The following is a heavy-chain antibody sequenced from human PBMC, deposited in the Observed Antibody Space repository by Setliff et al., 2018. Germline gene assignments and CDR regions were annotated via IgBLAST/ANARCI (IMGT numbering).Heavy chain of an antibody. D-gene: IGHD3-10*01. CDR2: IYYSGSTS. CDR3: AREPATIGEFPLYYFDK. Sequence: SETLSLTCAVSGFSISSGYYWGWIRQHPGKGLEWIGYIYYSGSTSYYNPSLKSRVTISVDTSKNQFALRLSSVTAADAAVYFCAREPATIGEFPLYYFDKWGQGIPVTVSS. V-gene: IGHV4-38-2*02. J-gene: IGHJ4*02. CDR1: GFSISSGYY.